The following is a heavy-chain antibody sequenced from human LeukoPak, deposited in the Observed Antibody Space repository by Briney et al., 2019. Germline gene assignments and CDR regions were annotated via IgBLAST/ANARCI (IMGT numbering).Heavy chain of an antibody. Sequence: GGSLILSCAASGFTFSSYAMHWVRQAPGKGLEWVAVISYDGSNKYYADSVKGRFTISRDNSKNTPYLRMYSLRAEDTAVYYCARGRGVVISAFDIWGQGTMVTVSS. CDR2: ISYDGSNK. CDR3: ARGRGVVISAFDI. V-gene: IGHV3-30*04. CDR1: GFTFSSYA. J-gene: IGHJ3*02. D-gene: IGHD3-22*01.